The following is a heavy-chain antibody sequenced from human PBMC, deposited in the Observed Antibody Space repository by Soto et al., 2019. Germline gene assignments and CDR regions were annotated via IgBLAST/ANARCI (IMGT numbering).Heavy chain of an antibody. D-gene: IGHD4-17*01. V-gene: IGHV3-23*01. CDR3: ARDPNGDYLGAFDF. CDR1: GLTFSSFF. J-gene: IGHJ3*01. CDR2: IGANGGGT. Sequence: EVQLLEPGGGLVQPGGSLRLSCAASGLTFSSFFMSWVRQAQGKGLDWVSGIGANGGGTYYADSVKGRFIISRDNSKNTLYLQMNSLRAEDTAVYYCARDPNGDYLGAFDFWGQKTMVTVSS.